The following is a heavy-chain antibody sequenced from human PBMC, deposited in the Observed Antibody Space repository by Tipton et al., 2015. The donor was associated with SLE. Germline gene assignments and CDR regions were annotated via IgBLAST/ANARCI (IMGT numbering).Heavy chain of an antibody. CDR1: GFTVSSNY. CDR2: IYTGGST. D-gene: IGHD2-2*03. J-gene: IGHJ3*02. V-gene: IGHV3-53*05. Sequence: SLRLSCAASGFTVSSNYMSWVRQAPGKGLEWVSVIYTGGSTYYADSVKGRFTISRDNSKNTLYLQMNSLRAEDTAVYYCARASGGYSFYDAFDIWGQGTMVTVSS. CDR3: ARASGGYSFYDAFDI.